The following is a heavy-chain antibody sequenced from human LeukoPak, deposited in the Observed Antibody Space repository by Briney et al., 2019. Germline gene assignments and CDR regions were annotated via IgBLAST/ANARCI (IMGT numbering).Heavy chain of an antibody. J-gene: IGHJ3*02. Sequence: SETLSLTCTVSGGSISSHYWSWIRQPPGKGLEWIGYIYYSGSTNYNPSLKSRVTISVDTSKNQFSLKLSSVTAADTAVYYCARVRGYHLLIDAFDIWGQGTMVTVSS. CDR2: IYYSGST. CDR3: ARVRGYHLLIDAFDI. V-gene: IGHV4-59*11. CDR1: GGSISSHY. D-gene: IGHD2-2*01.